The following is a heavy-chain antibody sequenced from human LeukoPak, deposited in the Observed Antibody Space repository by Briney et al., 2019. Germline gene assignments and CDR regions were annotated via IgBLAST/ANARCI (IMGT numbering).Heavy chain of an antibody. CDR1: GFTFSRYS. J-gene: IGHJ6*03. D-gene: IGHD3-10*01. Sequence: GGSLRLSCAASGFTFSRYSVNWVRQAPGKGLEWVSYITSSSSTMYYADSVKGRFTISRDNAKNSLYLQMNSLRAEDTAVYYCAREGYYGSGLYYYYYMDVWGKGTTVTVSS. V-gene: IGHV3-48*01. CDR3: AREGYYGSGLYYYYYMDV. CDR2: ITSSSSTM.